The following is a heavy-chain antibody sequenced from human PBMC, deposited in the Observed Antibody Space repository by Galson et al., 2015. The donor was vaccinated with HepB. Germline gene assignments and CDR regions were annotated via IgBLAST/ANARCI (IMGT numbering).Heavy chain of an antibody. D-gene: IGHD3-10*01. CDR1: GFTFSNYG. CDR3: ADMVRGRNGEYFRH. J-gene: IGHJ1*01. Sequence: SLRLSCAASGFTFSNYGMYWVRQAPGKGLEWVSTIVDRGDSTYDADSVKGRFTISRDNSKNTLYLQMNSLRAEDTAVYYCADMVRGRNGEYFRHWGQGTQVTVSS. CDR2: IVDRGDST. V-gene: IGHV3-23*01.